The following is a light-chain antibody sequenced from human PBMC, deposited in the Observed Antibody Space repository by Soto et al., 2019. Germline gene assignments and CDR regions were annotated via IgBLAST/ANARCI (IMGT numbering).Light chain of an antibody. V-gene: IGKV3-11*01. CDR1: QSVSSY. CDR2: DAS. Sequence: EIVLTQSPATLSLSPGERATLSCRASQSVSSYLAWYQQKPGQAPRLLIYDASNRATGIPARFSGSGSGTDFTHTISSLEPEDFAVYYCQRRSNWPPAITVGQGTRLEIK. J-gene: IGKJ5*01. CDR3: QRRSNWPPAIT.